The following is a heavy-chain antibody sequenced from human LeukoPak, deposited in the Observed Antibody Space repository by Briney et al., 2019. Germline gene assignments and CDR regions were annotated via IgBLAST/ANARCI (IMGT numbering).Heavy chain of an antibody. CDR1: GYSISSGYY. V-gene: IGHV3-53*01. D-gene: IGHD6-13*01. CDR2: IYSGGST. CDR3: ARDGAAASLTRFDY. Sequence: ETLSLTCTVSGYSISSGYYWGWIRQPPGKGLEWVSVIYSGGSTYYADSVKGRFTISRDNSKNTLYLQMNSLRAEDTAVYYCARDGAAASLTRFDYWGQGTLVTVSS. J-gene: IGHJ4*02.